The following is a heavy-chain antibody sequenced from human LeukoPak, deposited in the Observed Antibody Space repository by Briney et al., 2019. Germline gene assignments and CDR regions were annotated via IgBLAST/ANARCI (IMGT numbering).Heavy chain of an antibody. CDR2: IIPILGIA. V-gene: IGHV1-69*04. D-gene: IGHD2-2*02. CDR1: GGTFSSYA. J-gene: IGHJ4*02. Sequence: GASVKVSCKASGGTFSSYAISWVRRAPGQGLEWMGRIIPILGIANYAQKFQGRVTITADKSTSTAYMELSSLRSEDTAVYYCARSRTVGYCSSTSCYREYYFDYWGQGTLVTVSS. CDR3: ARSRTVGYCSSTSCYREYYFDY.